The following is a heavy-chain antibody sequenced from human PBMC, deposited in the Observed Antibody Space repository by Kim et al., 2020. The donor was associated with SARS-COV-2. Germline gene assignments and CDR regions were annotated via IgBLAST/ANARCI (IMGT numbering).Heavy chain of an antibody. CDR1: GYTFTSYD. D-gene: IGHD3-10*01. Sequence: ASVKVSCKASGYTFTSYDINWVRQATGQGLEWMGWMNPNSGNTAYAQKFQGRVTMTRDTSISTAYMELSSLRSEDTAVYYCARGYRGMYYDSGSPWGQGTLVTVSA. CDR2: MNPNSGNT. J-gene: IGHJ5*02. V-gene: IGHV1-8*01. CDR3: ARGYRGMYYDSGSP.